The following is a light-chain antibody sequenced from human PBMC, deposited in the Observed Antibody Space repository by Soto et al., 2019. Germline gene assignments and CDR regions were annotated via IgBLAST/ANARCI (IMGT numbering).Light chain of an antibody. V-gene: IGKV3-15*01. CDR2: GAF. Sequence: EMVLTQSPGTLSLSPGDRATLSCRASQSVSNDYVAWVQQKPGQTPRLLMYGAFIRAPGLPVRFRGTGSGTEFTLTISGLQSEDVALYYCQQYDKWPYTFGQGTKLETK. J-gene: IGKJ2*01. CDR3: QQYDKWPYT. CDR1: QSVSND.